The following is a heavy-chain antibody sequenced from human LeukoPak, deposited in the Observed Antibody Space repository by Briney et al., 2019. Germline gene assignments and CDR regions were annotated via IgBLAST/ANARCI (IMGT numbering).Heavy chain of an antibody. J-gene: IGHJ4*02. CDR1: GYTFTGYY. Sequence: ASVKVSRKASGYTFTGYYMHWVRQAPGQGLEWMGWINPNSGGTNYAQKFQGRVTVTRDTSISTAYMELSRLRSDDTAVYYCARGLGYCSSTSCYAEVCDYWGQGTLVTVSS. V-gene: IGHV1-2*02. CDR2: INPNSGGT. CDR3: ARGLGYCSSTSCYAEVCDY. D-gene: IGHD2-2*01.